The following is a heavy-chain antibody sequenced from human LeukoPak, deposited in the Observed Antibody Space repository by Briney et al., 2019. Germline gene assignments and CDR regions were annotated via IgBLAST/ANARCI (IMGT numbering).Heavy chain of an antibody. J-gene: IGHJ5*02. CDR2: IWYDGSNK. V-gene: IGHV3-33*01. CDR3: ARLYGSGSYRDNWFDP. Sequence: PGGSLRLSCAASGFTFSSYGMHWVRQAPGKGLEWVAVIWYDGSNKYYADSVKGRFTISRDNSKNTLYLQMNSLRAEDTAVHYCARLYGSGSYRDNWFDPWGQGTLVTVSS. D-gene: IGHD3-10*01. CDR1: GFTFSSYG.